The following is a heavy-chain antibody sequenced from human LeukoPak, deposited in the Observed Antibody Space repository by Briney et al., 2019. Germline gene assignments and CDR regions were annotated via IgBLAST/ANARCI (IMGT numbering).Heavy chain of an antibody. Sequence: PGESLKISCMGSGYSFTTYWIVWVRQMPGKGLEWMGIIYPGDSDARYSPSFRGQVTISADKSISTAYLQWSSLKASDTATYYCARRHGIPVASRYFDYWGQGTLVTVSS. CDR2: IYPGDSDA. CDR1: GYSFTTYW. CDR3: ARRHGIPVASRYFDY. D-gene: IGHD6-19*01. J-gene: IGHJ4*02. V-gene: IGHV5-51*01.